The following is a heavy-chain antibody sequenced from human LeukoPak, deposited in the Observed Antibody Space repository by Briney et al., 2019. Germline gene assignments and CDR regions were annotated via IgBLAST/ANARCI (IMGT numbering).Heavy chain of an antibody. CDR3: ARVSAAGMEFHYGMDV. CDR2: IHYSEST. CDR1: GGPLRSYY. V-gene: IGHV4-59*01. Sequence: SETLSLTCTVSGGPLRSYYWSWVRQPPGKGLEWVGDIHYSESTNFNPSLKSRVAIALDTSKNQFSLSMRSVTAADTAVYYCARVSAAGMEFHYGMDVWGQGTTVFVSS. D-gene: IGHD6-13*01. J-gene: IGHJ6*02.